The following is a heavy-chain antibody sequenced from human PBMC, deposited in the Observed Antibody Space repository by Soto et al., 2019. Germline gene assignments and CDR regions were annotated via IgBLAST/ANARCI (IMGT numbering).Heavy chain of an antibody. CDR2: TSYRSKWFN. CDR3: ARASYSSVWYNWFDS. CDR1: GDSVSSNSVG. V-gene: IGHV6-1*01. Sequence: QVQLQQSGEGLVKPSQTLSLTCAVSGDSVSSNSVGWNWIRQSPSRGLEWLGRTSYRSKWFNEYAESVKSRITIHADTAKNQFSLQLNSVTPEDTAVYYCARASYSSVWYNWFDSWGQGTLVSVSS. D-gene: IGHD6-19*01. J-gene: IGHJ5*01.